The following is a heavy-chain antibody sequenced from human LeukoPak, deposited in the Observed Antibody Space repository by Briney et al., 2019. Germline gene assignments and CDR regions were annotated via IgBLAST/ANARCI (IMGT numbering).Heavy chain of an antibody. D-gene: IGHD5-18*01. CDR3: ANIRHGYSYGPPYYYGMDV. CDR2: INHSGST. V-gene: IGHV4-34*01. Sequence: SETLSLTCAVYGGSFSGYYWSWIRQPPGKGLEWIGEINHSGSTNYNPSLKSRVTISVDTSKNQFSLKLSSVTAADTAVYYCANIRHGYSYGPPYYYGMDVWGQGTTVTVSS. J-gene: IGHJ6*02. CDR1: GGSFSGYY.